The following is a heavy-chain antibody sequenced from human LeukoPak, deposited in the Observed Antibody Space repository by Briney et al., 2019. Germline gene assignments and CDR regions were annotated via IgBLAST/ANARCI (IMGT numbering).Heavy chain of an antibody. Sequence: GGSLRLSCAASGFTFSTYALTWVRQAPGKGLEWVSTIGGSGGVTYYADSVKGRFTISRDNSKNTLYLQMNSLRAEDTAVYYCAKDGRGGDCTSTSCTNWFGPWGQGTLVTVSS. CDR2: IGGSGGVT. D-gene: IGHD2-2*01. CDR1: GFTFSTYA. CDR3: AKDGRGGDCTSTSCTNWFGP. V-gene: IGHV3-23*01. J-gene: IGHJ5*02.